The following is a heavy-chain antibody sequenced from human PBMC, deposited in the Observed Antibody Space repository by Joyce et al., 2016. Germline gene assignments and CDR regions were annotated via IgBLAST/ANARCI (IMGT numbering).Heavy chain of an antibody. V-gene: IGHV1-18*01. CDR3: ARVGADWFDP. Sequence: QVHLVQSGAEVKKPGASVKVSCKASGYTLSTYGITWVRQAPGQGLEWMGWITAYKGDTKDAQKFQGRVTMTTDPSTNTGYMELRSLRSDDTAIYYCARVGADWFDPWGQGTPVTVSS. CDR2: ITAYKGDT. J-gene: IGHJ5*02. CDR1: GYTLSTYG.